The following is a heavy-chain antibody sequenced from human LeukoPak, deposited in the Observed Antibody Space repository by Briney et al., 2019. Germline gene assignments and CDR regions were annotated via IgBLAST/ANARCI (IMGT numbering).Heavy chain of an antibody. Sequence: GGSLRLSCAASGFTVSSSYMSWVRQAPGKGLEWVSIISSAGTTYYADSVKGRFTISRDNSKNTVYLQVNSLRDEDTAVYYCARQLYSSGWYYPDYWGQGTLVTVSS. CDR1: GFTVSSSY. CDR3: ARQLYSSGWYYPDY. CDR2: ISSAGTT. J-gene: IGHJ4*02. V-gene: IGHV3-66*04. D-gene: IGHD6-19*01.